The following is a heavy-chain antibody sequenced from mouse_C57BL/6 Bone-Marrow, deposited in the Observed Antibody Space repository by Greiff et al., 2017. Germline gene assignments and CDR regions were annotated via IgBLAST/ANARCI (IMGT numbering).Heavy chain of an antibody. J-gene: IGHJ3*01. CDR3: ARWAWFAY. CDR1: GYAFSSSW. V-gene: IGHV1-82*01. Sequence: QVQLQQSGPELVKPGASVKISCKASGYAFSSSWMNWVKQRPGKGFEWIGRIYPGDGDTTYNGKFKGKATLTADKSSSTAYMQRSSMTSEDSAIYYCARWAWFAYWGQGTLVTVCA. CDR2: IYPGDGDT.